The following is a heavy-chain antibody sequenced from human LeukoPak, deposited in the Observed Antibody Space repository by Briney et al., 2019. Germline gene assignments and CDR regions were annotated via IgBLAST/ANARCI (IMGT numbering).Heavy chain of an antibody. V-gene: IGHV1-2*02. CDR2: INPNSGGA. CDR1: GYTFTGYY. Sequence: ASVKVSCKASGYTFTGYYMHWVRQAPGQGLEWMGWINPNSGGANYAQKFQGRVTMTRNTSISTAYMELSSLRSEDTAVYYCARAIGGHDYWGQGTLVTVSS. CDR3: ARAIGGHDY. D-gene: IGHD3-3*01. J-gene: IGHJ4*02.